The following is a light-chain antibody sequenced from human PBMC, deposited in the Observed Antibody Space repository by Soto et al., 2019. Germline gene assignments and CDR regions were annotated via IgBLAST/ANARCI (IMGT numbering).Light chain of an antibody. CDR1: SSDVGAYNY. Sequence: QSALTQPASVSGSPGQSITISCTGTSSDVGAYNYVSWYQHYPGKAPKLMIYEVSNRPSGVSNRFSGSKSGNTASLTISGLHTEDEADYYCSSYTRSSTLEFGGGTKLTVL. CDR2: EVS. CDR3: SSYTRSSTLE. J-gene: IGLJ3*02. V-gene: IGLV2-14*01.